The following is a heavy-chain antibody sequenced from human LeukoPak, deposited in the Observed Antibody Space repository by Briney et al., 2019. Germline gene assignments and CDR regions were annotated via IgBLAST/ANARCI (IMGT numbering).Heavy chain of an antibody. V-gene: IGHV4-4*07. CDR3: ARGRWLPPVSVYYYMDV. CDR2: IYTSGST. D-gene: IGHD6-19*01. CDR1: GGSISSCY. J-gene: IGHJ6*03. Sequence: PSETLSLTCTVSGGSISSCYWSWIRQPAGKGLEWIGRIYTSGSTNYNPSLKSRVTMSVDTSKNQFSLKLSSVTAADTAVYYCARGRWLPPVSVYYYMDVWGKGTTVTVSS.